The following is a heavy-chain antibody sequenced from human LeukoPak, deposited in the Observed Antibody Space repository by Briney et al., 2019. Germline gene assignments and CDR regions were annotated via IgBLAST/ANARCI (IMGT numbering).Heavy chain of an antibody. CDR1: GFTFSSYS. CDR2: ISSSSSYI. D-gene: IGHD3-3*01. Sequence: GGSLRLSCAASGFTFSSYSMNWVRQAPGKGLEWVSSISSSSSYIYYADSVKGRFTISRDNAKNSLYLQMNSLRAEDTAVYYCARVLRFLEWLLFDPWGQGTLVTVSS. CDR3: ARVLRFLEWLLFDP. J-gene: IGHJ5*02. V-gene: IGHV3-21*01.